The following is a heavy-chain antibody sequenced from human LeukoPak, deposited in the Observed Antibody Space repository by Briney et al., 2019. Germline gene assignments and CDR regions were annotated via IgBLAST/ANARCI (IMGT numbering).Heavy chain of an antibody. CDR3: ARQSSGIAATDKIDY. Sequence: PGGSLRLSCATSGFTFSNYGMNWVRQAPGKGLEWVSGISGSGGSTYHADSVKGRFTISRDDAKESLYLQMNSLRAEDTAIYYCARQSSGIAATDKIDYWGQGALVTVSS. V-gene: IGHV3-23*01. CDR2: ISGSGGST. CDR1: GFTFSNYG. D-gene: IGHD6-13*01. J-gene: IGHJ4*02.